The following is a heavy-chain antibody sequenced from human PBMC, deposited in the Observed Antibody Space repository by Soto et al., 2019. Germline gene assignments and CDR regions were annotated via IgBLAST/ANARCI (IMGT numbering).Heavy chain of an antibody. V-gene: IGHV1-18*01. CDR1: GYTFTSYG. Sequence: ASVKVSCKASGYTFTSYGISWVRQAPGQGLEWMGWISAYNGNTNYEQKLQGRVTMTTDTSTSTAYMELRSLRSDDTAVYYCAREVSSSSWYVPATYGMDVWGQGTTVTVSS. CDR2: ISAYNGNT. D-gene: IGHD6-13*01. J-gene: IGHJ6*02. CDR3: AREVSSSSWYVPATYGMDV.